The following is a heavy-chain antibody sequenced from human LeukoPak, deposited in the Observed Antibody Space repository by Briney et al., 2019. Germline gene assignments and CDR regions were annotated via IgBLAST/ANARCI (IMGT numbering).Heavy chain of an antibody. D-gene: IGHD4-23*01. CDR2: ISAYNGNT. V-gene: IGHV1-18*01. CDR1: GYTFTSYG. J-gene: IGHJ5*02. CDR3: ARVNYGGNPLYNWFDP. Sequence: ASVKLSCRASGYTFTSYGISWVRQAPGQGLEWMGWISAYNGNTNYAQKLQGRVTMTTDTSTSTAYMELRSLRSDDTAVYYCARVNYGGNPLYNWFDPWGQGTLVTVSS.